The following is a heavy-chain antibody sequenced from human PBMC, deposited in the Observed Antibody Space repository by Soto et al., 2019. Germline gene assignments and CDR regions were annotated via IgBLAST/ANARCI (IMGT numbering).Heavy chain of an antibody. CDR3: AKDHSSGWTMTGLLDY. V-gene: IGHV3-30*18. J-gene: IGHJ4*02. Sequence: QVQLVESGGGVVQPGRSLRLSCAASGFTFSSYGMHWVRQAPGKGLEWVAVISYDGSNKYYADSVKGRFTISRDNSKNTLYLQMNRLRAEDTAVYYCAKDHSSGWTMTGLLDYWGQGTLVTVSS. CDR1: GFTFSSYG. CDR2: ISYDGSNK. D-gene: IGHD6-19*01.